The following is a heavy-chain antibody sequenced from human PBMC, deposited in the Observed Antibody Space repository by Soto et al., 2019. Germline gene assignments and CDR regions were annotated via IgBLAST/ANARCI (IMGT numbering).Heavy chain of an antibody. D-gene: IGHD2-8*01. CDR1: GFTFSSYG. CDR3: AKDKYDYYYYGMDV. Sequence: GGSLRLSCAASGFTFSSYGMHWVRQAPGKGLEWVAVIWYDGSNKYYADSVKGRFTISRDNFKNTLYLQMNSLRAEDTAVYYCAKDKYDYYYYGMDVWGQGTTVTVSS. V-gene: IGHV3-30*02. CDR2: IWYDGSNK. J-gene: IGHJ6*02.